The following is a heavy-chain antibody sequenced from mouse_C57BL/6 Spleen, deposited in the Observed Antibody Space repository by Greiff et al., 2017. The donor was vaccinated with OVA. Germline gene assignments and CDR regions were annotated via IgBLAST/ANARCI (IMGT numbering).Heavy chain of an antibody. J-gene: IGHJ4*01. V-gene: IGHV1-81*01. CDR3: ARYSNGAMDY. D-gene: IGHD2-5*01. CDR2: IYPRSGNT. Sequence: VQLQQSGAELARPGASVKLSCKASGYTFTSYGISWVKQRTGQGLEWIGEIYPRSGNTYYNEKFKGKATRTADKASSTAYMELRSLTSEDAAVYFCARYSNGAMDYWGQGTSGTVSS. CDR1: GYTFTSYG.